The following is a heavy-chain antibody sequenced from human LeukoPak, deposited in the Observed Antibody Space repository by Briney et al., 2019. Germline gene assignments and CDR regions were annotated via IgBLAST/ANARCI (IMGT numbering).Heavy chain of an antibody. V-gene: IGHV5-51*01. CDR1: GYSFTSYW. CDR3: ARRVTVPIGKGGWFEP. J-gene: IGHJ5*02. CDR2: IYPGDSDT. D-gene: IGHD1-14*01. Sequence: GASLKISCKGSGYSFTSYWIGWVRQMPGKGLEWMGIIYPGDSDTRYSPSFQSQVTISADNSINTAYLQWSRLKASDTAMYYCARRVTVPIGKGGWFEPWGQGTRVNVSS.